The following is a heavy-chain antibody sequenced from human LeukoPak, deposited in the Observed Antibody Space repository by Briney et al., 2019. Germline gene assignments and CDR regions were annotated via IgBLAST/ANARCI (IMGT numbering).Heavy chain of an antibody. V-gene: IGHV1-69*04. J-gene: IGHJ5*02. D-gene: IGHD2-15*01. CDR3: ARAPSVVVVAATRAGGFDP. CDR2: INPILGIA. Sequence: SVKVSCKASGYTFTSYGISWVRQAPGQGLEWMGRINPILGIANYVQKFQGRVTITADKSTSTAYMELSSLRSEDTAVYYCARAPSVVVVAATRAGGFDPWGQGTLVTVSS. CDR1: GYTFTSYG.